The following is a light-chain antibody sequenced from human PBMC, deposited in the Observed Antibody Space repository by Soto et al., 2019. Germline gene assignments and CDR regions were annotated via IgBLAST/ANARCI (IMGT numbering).Light chain of an antibody. CDR3: QQSVDSPRT. V-gene: IGKV3-20*01. Sequence: VWTQSPGTLSLTPGERATLSCRASQSLGSTSLAWYQQKSGQPPRLLISGASKRAAGVPDRFSGSGSGTDFTLVISRLEPEDFAVYYCQQSVDSPRTFGQGTKVDLK. CDR2: GAS. CDR1: QSLGSTS. J-gene: IGKJ1*01.